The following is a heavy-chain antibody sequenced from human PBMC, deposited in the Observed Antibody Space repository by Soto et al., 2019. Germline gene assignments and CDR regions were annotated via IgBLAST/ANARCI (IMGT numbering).Heavy chain of an antibody. CDR1: GGSISSGDYY. CDR3: AREVLSGSYLFDY. V-gene: IGHV4-30-4*01. CDR2: IYYSGST. J-gene: IGHJ4*02. D-gene: IGHD1-26*01. Sequence: SETLSLTCTVSGGSISSGDYYWSWIRQPPGKGLEWIGYIYYSGSTYYNPSLKSRVTISVDTSKNQFSLKLSSVTAADTAVYYCAREVLSGSYLFDYWGQGTLVTVSS.